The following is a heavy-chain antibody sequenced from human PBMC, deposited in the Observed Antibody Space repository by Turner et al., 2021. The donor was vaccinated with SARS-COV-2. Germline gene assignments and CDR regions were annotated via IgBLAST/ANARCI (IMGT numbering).Heavy chain of an antibody. CDR1: GFTFSSYG. V-gene: IGHV3-30*18. Sequence: QVQLVESGGGVVQPGRSLRLSSAASGFTFSSYGMHWVRQDPGKGVEGWVVISYDGRNKNYGEAGKSRFTISRDNSKNTLYLQMNSLRAEETAVYYCAKGGGAYCSGGRCYPGSIDFWGQGTLVTVSS. J-gene: IGHJ4*02. D-gene: IGHD2-15*01. CDR3: AKGGGAYCSGGRCYPGSIDF. CDR2: ISYDGRNK.